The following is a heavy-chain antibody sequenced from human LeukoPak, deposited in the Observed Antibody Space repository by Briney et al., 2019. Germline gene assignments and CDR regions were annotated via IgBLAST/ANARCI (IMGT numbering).Heavy chain of an antibody. Sequence: GGSLRLSCVGSGFMFSNYWMSWVRQAPGKGLEWVANINKDGSVAYSADSLKGRFTISRDNSKNTLYLQMNSLRAEDTAVYYCASGRGYLDLWGQGTLVTVSS. CDR1: GFMFSNYW. CDR3: ASGRGYLDL. V-gene: IGHV3-7*03. J-gene: IGHJ4*02. CDR2: INKDGSVA. D-gene: IGHD3-10*01.